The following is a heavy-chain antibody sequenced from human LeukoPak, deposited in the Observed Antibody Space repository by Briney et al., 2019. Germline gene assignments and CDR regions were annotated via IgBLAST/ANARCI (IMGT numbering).Heavy chain of an antibody. V-gene: IGHV1-18*01. CDR1: GYTFSTYG. CDR3: ARNAGSYFEFAP. D-gene: IGHD1-26*01. CDR2: ISGNSGKT. Sequence: RASVKVSCKTSGYTFSTYGLCWVRQAPGQGLEWMGWISGNSGKTHYAQKFQDRVTLTTDTSSTTAFMELRSLRSDDTAMYYCARNAGSYFEFAPWGQGTLVTVSS. J-gene: IGHJ5*02.